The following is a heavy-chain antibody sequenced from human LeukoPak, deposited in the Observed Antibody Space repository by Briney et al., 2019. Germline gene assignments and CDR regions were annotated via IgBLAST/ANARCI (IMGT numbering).Heavy chain of an antibody. V-gene: IGHV1-69*01. CDR2: IIPIFGTA. CDR3: ARVNCGGDCYSDRGAFDI. Sequence: GASVSVSCKASGGTFSSYAISWVRQAPGQGLEWMGGIIPIFGTANYAQKFQGRVTITADESTSTAYMELSSLRSEDTAVYYCARVNCGGDCYSDRGAFDIWGQGTMVTVSS. J-gene: IGHJ3*02. CDR1: GGTFSSYA. D-gene: IGHD2-21*02.